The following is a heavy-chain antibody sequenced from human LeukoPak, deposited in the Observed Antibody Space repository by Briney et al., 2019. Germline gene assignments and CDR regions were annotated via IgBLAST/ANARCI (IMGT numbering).Heavy chain of an antibody. CDR1: GYTFTSYG. Sequence: GASVKVSCKASGYTFTSYGISWVRQAPGQGLEWMGWISAYNGNTNYAQKLQGRVTMTTDTSTSTAYMELRSLRSDDTAVYYCARDCNGGSCYSRGDYWGQGTLVTVSS. CDR2: ISAYNGNT. J-gene: IGHJ4*02. CDR3: ARDCNGGSCYSRGDY. D-gene: IGHD2-15*01. V-gene: IGHV1-18*01.